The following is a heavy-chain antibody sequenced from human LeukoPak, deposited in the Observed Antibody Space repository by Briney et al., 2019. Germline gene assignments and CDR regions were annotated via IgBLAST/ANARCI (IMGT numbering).Heavy chain of an antibody. D-gene: IGHD5-24*01. CDR3: ARLEMATINFDY. Sequence: SQTLSLTCAVSGGSISSGGYSWSWIRQPPGKGLEWIGYIYHSGSTYYNPSLKSRVTISVDRSKNQFSLKLSPVTAADTAVYYCARLEMATINFDYWGQGTLVTVSS. V-gene: IGHV4-30-2*01. CDR1: GGSISSGGYS. CDR2: IYHSGST. J-gene: IGHJ4*02.